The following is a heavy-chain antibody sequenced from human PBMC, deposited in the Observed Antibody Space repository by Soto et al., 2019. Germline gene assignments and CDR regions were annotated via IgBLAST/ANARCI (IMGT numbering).Heavy chain of an antibody. CDR2: IYYSGNT. Sequence: ASETLSLTCSVSGGSITTYYWSWIRQPPGKGLEWIGYIYYSGNTNYNPSLESRVTISVDTSKNQFSLRLTSVTAADTAVYYCAGAAKRYNWFDPWGQGTLVTVSS. CDR3: AGAAKRYNWFDP. J-gene: IGHJ5*02. V-gene: IGHV4-59*01. D-gene: IGHD5-18*01. CDR1: GGSITTYY.